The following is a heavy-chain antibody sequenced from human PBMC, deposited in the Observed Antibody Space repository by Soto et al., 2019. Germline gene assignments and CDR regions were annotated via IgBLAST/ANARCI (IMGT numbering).Heavy chain of an antibody. CDR3: ARATVLGYCSGGSCRSAFDI. D-gene: IGHD2-15*01. CDR2: INAGNGNT. CDR1: GYTFTGYY. Sequence: ALVKVSCKASGYTFTGYYMHWVRQAPGQRLEKMGWINAGNGNTKYSQKFQGRVTITRDTSASTAYMELSSLRSEDAAVYYCARATVLGYCSGGSCRSAFDIWGQGTMVTVSS. J-gene: IGHJ3*02. V-gene: IGHV1-3*01.